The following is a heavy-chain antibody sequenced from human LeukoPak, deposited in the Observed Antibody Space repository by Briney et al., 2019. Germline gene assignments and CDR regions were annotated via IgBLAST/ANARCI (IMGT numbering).Heavy chain of an antibody. V-gene: IGHV5-51*01. CDR3: ARQGQRGYSGYELKYYYYGMDV. D-gene: IGHD5-12*01. CDR2: IYPGDSDT. CDR1: GYSFTSYW. J-gene: IGHJ6*02. Sequence: GESLKISCKGSGYSFTSYWIGWVRQMPGKGLEWMGIIYPGDSDTRYSPSFQGQVTISADKSISTAYLQWSSLKASDTAMYYCARQGQRGYSGYELKYYYYGMDVWGQGTTVTVSS.